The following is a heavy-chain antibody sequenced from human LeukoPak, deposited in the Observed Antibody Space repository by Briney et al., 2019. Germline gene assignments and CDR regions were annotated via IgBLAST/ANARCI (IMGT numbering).Heavy chain of an antibody. CDR3: AKEGFDS. CDR1: GFSFSNYW. J-gene: IGHJ4*02. Sequence: GGFLRLSCAASGFSFSNYWMGWVRQAPGKGLACVANIKTDGSETYYVDSVKGRFTISRDNSKNTLYLQMNSRRAEDTAVYYCAKEGFDSWGQGTLVTVSS. CDR2: IKTDGSET. V-gene: IGHV3-7*03.